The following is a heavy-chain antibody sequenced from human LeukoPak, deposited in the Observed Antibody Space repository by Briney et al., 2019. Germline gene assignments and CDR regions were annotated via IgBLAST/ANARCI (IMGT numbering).Heavy chain of an antibody. J-gene: IGHJ4*02. CDR3: ARTPAFGECSTSCNSH. Sequence: SETLSLTCTVSGGSISSSSYYWGWIRQPPGKGLEWIGSIYYSGSTYYNPSLKSRVTISVDTSKNQFSLKLSSVTAADTAVYYCARTPAFGECSTSCNSHWGQGTLVTVSS. CDR1: GGSISSSSYY. CDR2: IYYSGST. V-gene: IGHV4-39*01. D-gene: IGHD2-2*01.